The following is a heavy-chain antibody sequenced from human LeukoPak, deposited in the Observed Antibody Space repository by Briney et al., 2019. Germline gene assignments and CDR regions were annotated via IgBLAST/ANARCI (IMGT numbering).Heavy chain of an antibody. D-gene: IGHD5-12*01. J-gene: IGHJ3*02. V-gene: IGHV3-73*01. CDR3: TRRRYSGYGNDAFDI. CDR1: GFTFSGSA. Sequence: GGSLRLSCAASGFTFSGSAMHWVRQASGKGLEWVGRIRSKANSYATAYAASVKGRFTISRDDSKNTAYLQMNSLKTEDTAVYYCTRRRYSGYGNDAFDIWGQGTMVTVSS. CDR2: IRSKANSYAT.